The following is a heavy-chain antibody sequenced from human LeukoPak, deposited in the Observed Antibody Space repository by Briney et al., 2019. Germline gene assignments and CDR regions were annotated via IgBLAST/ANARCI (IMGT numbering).Heavy chain of an antibody. D-gene: IGHD3-10*01. V-gene: IGHV3-53*01. CDR2: IYSGGRT. CDR1: GFTVSSNY. CDR3: ARVLSGRGSLYSYYYYMDV. Sequence: PGGSLRLSCAASGFTVSSNYMSWVRQAPGKGLEWVSVIYSGGRTYYGDSVKGRFTFSRDNSKNTLYLQVNSLRAEDTAVYYCARVLSGRGSLYSYYYYMDVWGKGTTVTISS. J-gene: IGHJ6*03.